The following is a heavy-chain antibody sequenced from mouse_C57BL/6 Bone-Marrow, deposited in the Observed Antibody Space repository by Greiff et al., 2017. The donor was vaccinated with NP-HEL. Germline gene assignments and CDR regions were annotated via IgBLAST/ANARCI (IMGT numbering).Heavy chain of an antibody. Sequence: VMLVESGAELVKPGASVKLSCKASGYTFTEYTIHWVKQRSGQGLEWIGWFYPGSGSIKYNEKFKDKATLTADKSSSTVYMELSRLTSEDSAVYFCARHEALGSSYGYFDYWGQGTTLTVSS. CDR3: ARHEALGSSYGYFDY. CDR1: GYTFTEYT. J-gene: IGHJ2*01. D-gene: IGHD1-1*01. CDR2: FYPGSGSI. V-gene: IGHV1-62-2*01.